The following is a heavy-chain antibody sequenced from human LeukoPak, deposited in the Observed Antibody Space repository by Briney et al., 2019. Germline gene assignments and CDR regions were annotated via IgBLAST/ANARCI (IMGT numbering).Heavy chain of an antibody. CDR1: GGTFSSYA. CDR3: ARGGVDGYNYYYYYYMDV. J-gene: IGHJ6*03. CDR2: IIPIFGTA. Sequence: SVKVSCKASGGTFSSYAISWVRQAPGQGLEWMGGIIPIFGTANYAQKFQGRVTITTDESTSIAYMELSSLRSEDTAVYYCARGGVDGYNYYYYYYMDVWGKGTTVTVSS. D-gene: IGHD5-24*01. V-gene: IGHV1-69*05.